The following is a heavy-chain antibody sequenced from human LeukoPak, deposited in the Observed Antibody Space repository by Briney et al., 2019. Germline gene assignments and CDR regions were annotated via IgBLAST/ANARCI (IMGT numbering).Heavy chain of an antibody. CDR1: GFTFSRYD. J-gene: IGHJ6*03. CDR2: ICRSGGTT. V-gene: IGHV3-23*01. CDR3: AKRGGTESFYYYYYMDV. D-gene: IGHD2-15*01. Sequence: GSLRLSFSAPGFTFSRYDMTWVRQTPGKGLEWVALICRSGGTTYYADSVKGRFTISRDNSKNTLYLQMNSLRAEDTAEYYCAKRGGTESFYYYYYMDVWGKGTTVTVSS.